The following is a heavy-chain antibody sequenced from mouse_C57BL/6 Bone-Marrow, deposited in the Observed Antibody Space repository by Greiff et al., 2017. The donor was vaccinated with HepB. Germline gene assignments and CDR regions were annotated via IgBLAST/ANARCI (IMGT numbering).Heavy chain of an antibody. J-gene: IGHJ3*01. CDR1: GYAFTNYL. V-gene: IGHV1-54*01. Sequence: QVQLQQSGPVLVKPGASVKMSCNASGYAFTNYLIEWVKQRPGQGLEWIGVINPGSGGTNYNEKFKGKATLTADKSSSTAYMQLSSLTSEDSAVYFCARSRRGFAYWGQGTLVTVSA. CDR3: ARSRRGFAY. CDR2: INPGSGGT.